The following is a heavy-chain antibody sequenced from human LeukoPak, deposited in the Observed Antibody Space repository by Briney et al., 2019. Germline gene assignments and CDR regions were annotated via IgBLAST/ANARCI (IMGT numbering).Heavy chain of an antibody. Sequence: GGSLRLSCAASGFTFSSYAMHWVRQAPGKGLEWVAVISYDGSNKYYADSVKGRFTISRDNSKNTLYLQMNSLRSDDTAVYYCARVRLPDYYDSSGYYYFDYWGQGTLVTVSS. CDR3: ARVRLPDYYDSSGYYYFDY. D-gene: IGHD3-22*01. CDR1: GFTFSSYA. V-gene: IGHV3-30-3*01. J-gene: IGHJ4*02. CDR2: ISYDGSNK.